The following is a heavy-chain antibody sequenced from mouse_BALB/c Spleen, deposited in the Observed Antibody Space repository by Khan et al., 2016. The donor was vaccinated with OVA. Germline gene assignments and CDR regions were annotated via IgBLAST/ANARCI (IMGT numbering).Heavy chain of an antibody. Sequence: EVELVESGGGLVQPGGSRKLSCAASGFTFSSFGMHWVRQAPEKGLEWVAYISSGSSNIYYADTVKGRFTISRDNPKNTLFLQITSLRSEDTAMXFGARIYYADGDAMDYWGQGTSVTVSS. D-gene: IGHD2-1*01. CDR3: ARIYYADGDAMDY. J-gene: IGHJ4*01. CDR2: ISSGSSNI. CDR1: GFTFSSFG. V-gene: IGHV5-17*02.